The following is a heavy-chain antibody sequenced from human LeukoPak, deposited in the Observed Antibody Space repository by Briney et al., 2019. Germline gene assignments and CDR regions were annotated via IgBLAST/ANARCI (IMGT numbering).Heavy chain of an antibody. CDR3: ARGESHYYGSGSYAY. CDR1: GFTVSSNY. J-gene: IGHJ4*02. D-gene: IGHD3-10*01. Sequence: PGGSLRLSCAASGFTVSSNYMSWVRQAPGKGLEWVGRIKSKTDGGTTDYAAPVKGRFTISRDDSKNTLYLQMNSLKTEDTAVYYCARGESHYYGSGSYAYWGQGTLVTVSS. V-gene: IGHV3-15*01. CDR2: IKSKTDGGTT.